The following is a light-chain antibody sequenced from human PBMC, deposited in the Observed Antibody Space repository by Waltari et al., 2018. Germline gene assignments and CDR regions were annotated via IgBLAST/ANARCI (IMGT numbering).Light chain of an antibody. V-gene: IGLV1-44*01. J-gene: IGLJ2*01. Sequence: QSVLTQPPSASGTPGQRVTISCSGSSSNIGSNTVNWYQQLPGTAPKLLMYSNNRRPSGVPDRFSGSKSGTSASLASSGLQSEDEADYYCAAWDDSLNGPVFGGGTKLVVL. CDR1: SSNIGSNT. CDR2: SNN. CDR3: AAWDDSLNGPV.